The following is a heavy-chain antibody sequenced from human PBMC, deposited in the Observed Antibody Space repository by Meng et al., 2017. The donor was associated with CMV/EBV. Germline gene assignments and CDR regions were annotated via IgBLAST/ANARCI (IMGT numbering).Heavy chain of an antibody. CDR1: GGSNSRGDYY. V-gene: IGHV4-30-4*08. J-gene: IGHJ4*02. D-gene: IGHD6-13*01. Sequence: VLLQKFAPGLVEPLQPLSLTCIFSGGSNSRGDYYWSWIRQPPGKGLEWIGYIYYSGSTYYTPSLKSRVTISVDTSKNQFSLKLSSVTAADTAVYYCARAQYSSSCDYWGQGTLVTVSS. CDR3: ARAQYSSSCDY. CDR2: IYYSGST.